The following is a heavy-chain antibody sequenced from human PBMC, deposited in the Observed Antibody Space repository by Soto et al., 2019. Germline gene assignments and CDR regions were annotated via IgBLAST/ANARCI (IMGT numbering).Heavy chain of an antibody. V-gene: IGHV3-23*01. CDR3: AKEAPAWGSGYYRARNFFDY. D-gene: IGHD3-22*01. CDR1: GFTFSNYG. Sequence: VGSLRLSCAASGFTFSNYGMKWVRQAPGKGLEWVSSISASGFNTFYADSVKGRFTISRDNSKNTLYLQMNSLRAEDTAVYYCAKEAPAWGSGYYRARNFFDYWGQGTLVTVSS. CDR2: ISASGFNT. J-gene: IGHJ4*02.